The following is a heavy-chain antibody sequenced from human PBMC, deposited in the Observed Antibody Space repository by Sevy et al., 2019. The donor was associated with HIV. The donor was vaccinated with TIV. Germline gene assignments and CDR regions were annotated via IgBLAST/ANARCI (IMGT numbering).Heavy chain of an antibody. CDR3: ASWGGYSGL. Sequence: LSCAASGFTFSSYAMHWVRQAPGKGLEWVAVISYDGSNKYYADSLKGRFTISRDNSKNTLYLQMNSLRAEDTAVYYCASWGGYSGLWGQGTLVTVSS. CDR1: GFTFSSYA. J-gene: IGHJ4*02. D-gene: IGHD5-12*01. CDR2: ISYDGSNK. V-gene: IGHV3-30-3*01.